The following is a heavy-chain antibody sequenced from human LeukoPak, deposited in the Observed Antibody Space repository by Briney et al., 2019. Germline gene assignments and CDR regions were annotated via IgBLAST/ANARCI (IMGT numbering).Heavy chain of an antibody. D-gene: IGHD6-6*01. J-gene: IGHJ4*02. V-gene: IGHV1-2*02. CDR1: GYTFTGYY. CDR3: ARDVWQLDPFDY. Sequence: ASVKVSCKASGYTFTGYYMHWVRQAPGQGLEWMGWINPNSGGTDYAQKFQGRVTMTRDTSISTAYMELSRLRSDDTAVYYCARDVWQLDPFDYWGQGTLVTVSS. CDR2: INPNSGGT.